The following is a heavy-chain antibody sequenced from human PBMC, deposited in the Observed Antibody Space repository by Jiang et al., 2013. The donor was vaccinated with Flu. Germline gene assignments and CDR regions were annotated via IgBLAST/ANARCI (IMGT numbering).Heavy chain of an antibody. CDR2: ISSSGSFM. J-gene: IGHJ4*02. D-gene: IGHD2-2*01. V-gene: IGHV3-11*01. CDR3: ARDIVVVPAADYFDH. Sequence: SHISSSGSFMYYADSVKGRFTISRDNAKNSMYLQMNSLRAEDTAVYFCARDIVVVPAADYFDHWGQGTLVAVSS.